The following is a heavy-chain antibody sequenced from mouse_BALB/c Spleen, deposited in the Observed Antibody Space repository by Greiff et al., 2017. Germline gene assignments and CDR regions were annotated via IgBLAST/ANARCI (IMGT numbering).Heavy chain of an antibody. D-gene: IGHD2-10*02. CDR2: ISNLAYSI. V-gene: IGHV5-15*02. Sequence: EVQGVESGGGLVQPGGSRKLSCAASGFTFSDYGMAWVRQAPGKGPEWVAFISNLAYSIYYADTVTGRFTISRENAKNTLYLEMSSLRSEDTAMYYCAREGYGNPYYAMDYWGQGTSVTVSS. CDR1: GFTFSDYG. J-gene: IGHJ4*01. CDR3: AREGYGNPYYAMDY.